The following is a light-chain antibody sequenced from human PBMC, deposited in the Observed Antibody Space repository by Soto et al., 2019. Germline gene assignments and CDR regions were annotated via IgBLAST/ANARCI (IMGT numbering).Light chain of an antibody. Sequence: ELVWTQSPGTRSLSPGEGATLSCRASQSINSFLAWYQQRRGHAPRLLIHGASNRATGIPDRFSGSGSGTDFTLTISRLEPEDFAVYYCQQYRTFGQGTKLDIK. CDR1: QSINSF. J-gene: IGKJ1*01. V-gene: IGKV3-20*01. CDR2: GAS. CDR3: QQYRT.